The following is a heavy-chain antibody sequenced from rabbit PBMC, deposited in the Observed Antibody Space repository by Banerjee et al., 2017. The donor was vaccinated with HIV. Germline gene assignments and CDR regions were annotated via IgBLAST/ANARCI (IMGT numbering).Heavy chain of an antibody. D-gene: IGHD8-1*01. CDR2: IDPIFGST. CDR3: AREAAGSSDYSNSYFDL. J-gene: IGHJ4*01. V-gene: IGHV1S47*01. Sequence: LVESGGGLVQPGGSLKLSCKASGFDFSSYGVSWVRQAPGKGLEWIGYIDPIFGSTYYASWVNGRFSISRENTQNTVSLQMNSLTAADTATYFCAREAAGSSDYSNSYFDLWGPGTLVTVS. CDR1: GFDFSSYG.